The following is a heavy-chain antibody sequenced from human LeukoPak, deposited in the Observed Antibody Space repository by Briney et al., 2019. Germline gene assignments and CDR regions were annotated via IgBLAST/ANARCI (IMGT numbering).Heavy chain of an antibody. V-gene: IGHV3-21*01. J-gene: IGHJ4*02. CDR2: ISSSSNYI. CDR1: GLTFSSYS. CDR3: ARVPHAMVRGVIITEFYFDY. D-gene: IGHD3-10*01. Sequence: GGSLRLSCAASGLTFSSYSMNWVRQAPGKGLEWVSSISSSSNYIYFADSVKGRFTISRDNAKNSLYLQMNSLRAEDTAVYYCARVPHAMVRGVIITEFYFDYWGQGTLVTVSS.